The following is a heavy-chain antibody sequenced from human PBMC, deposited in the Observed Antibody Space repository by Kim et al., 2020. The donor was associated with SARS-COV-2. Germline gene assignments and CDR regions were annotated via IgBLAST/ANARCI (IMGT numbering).Heavy chain of an antibody. J-gene: IGHJ6*02. CDR3: ASSIAAAGYYYYYGMDV. D-gene: IGHD6-13*01. Sequence: LTGRVTISVDTSKNQFSLKLSSVTAADTAVYYCASSIAAAGYYYYYGMDVWGQGTTVTVSS. V-gene: IGHV4-39*01.